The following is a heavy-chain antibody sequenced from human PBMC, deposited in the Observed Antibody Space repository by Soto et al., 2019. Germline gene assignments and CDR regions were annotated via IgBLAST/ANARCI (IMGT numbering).Heavy chain of an antibody. V-gene: IGHV1-69*01. Sequence: QVQLIQSEAEVKKPGSSVRVSCTASGGIFGSHGFSWVRQAPGQRLEWVGGFIPIFRTLTYTEKFQARVRIAADESTNTVYLALSSLTSEDTAVYYCVRDRRIYYSDPHEEFVASDYEVWGQGTMVSVSS. D-gene: IGHD3-22*01. CDR1: GGIFGSHG. CDR3: VRDRRIYYSDPHEEFVASDYEV. CDR2: FIPIFRTL. J-gene: IGHJ3*01.